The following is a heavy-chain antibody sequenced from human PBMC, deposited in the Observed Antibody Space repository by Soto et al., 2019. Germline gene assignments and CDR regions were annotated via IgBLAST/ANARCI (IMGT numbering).Heavy chain of an antibody. V-gene: IGHV1-18*01. CDR1: GYTFTSYG. J-gene: IGHJ6*02. CDR2: ISAYNGNT. D-gene: IGHD2-2*01. Sequence: ASVKVSCKASGYTFTSYGISWVRQAPGQGLEWMGWISAYNGNTNYAQKLQGRVTMTRDTSTSTVYMELSSLRSEDTAVYYCARRPIVVVPAARYGMDVWGQGTTVTVSS. CDR3: ARRPIVVVPAARYGMDV.